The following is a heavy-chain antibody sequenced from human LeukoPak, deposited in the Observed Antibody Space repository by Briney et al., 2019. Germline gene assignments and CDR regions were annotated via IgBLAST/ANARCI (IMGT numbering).Heavy chain of an antibody. CDR3: ARHADYSGSYYIRPHFDY. J-gene: IGHJ4*02. Sequence: GESLKISCKGSGYSFTSYWIGWVRHMPGKGLEWMGIIYPGDSDTRYSPSFQGQVTISADKSISTAYLQWSSLKTSDTAMYYCARHADYSGSYYIRPHFDYWGQGTLVTVSS. D-gene: IGHD1-26*01. V-gene: IGHV5-51*01. CDR2: IYPGDSDT. CDR1: GYSFTSYW.